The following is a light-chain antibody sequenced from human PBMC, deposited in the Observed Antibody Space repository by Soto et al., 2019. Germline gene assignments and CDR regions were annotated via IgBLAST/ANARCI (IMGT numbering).Light chain of an antibody. CDR2: GGS. CDR3: CSYAGSSTVVI. CDR1: SSDVGTFNL. V-gene: IGLV2-23*03. J-gene: IGLJ2*01. Sequence: QSALTQPASVSGSPGQSITISCTGTSSDVGTFNLVSCHQQHPGKAPKLMIYGGSKRTSGVSNRFSGSRSGNTASLTISGRQAEDEADNYCCSYAGSSTVVIFGGGTKLTVL.